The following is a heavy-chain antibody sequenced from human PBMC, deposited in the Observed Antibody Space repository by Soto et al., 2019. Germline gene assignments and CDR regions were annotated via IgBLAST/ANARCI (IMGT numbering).Heavy chain of an antibody. CDR1: GGSVSSDEYS. CDR2: GRDGGRT. Sequence: QVQLQESGPGLVKPSQTLSVTCTVSGGSVSSDEYSWTWIRQRPGKGLEWIGYGRDGGRTYSNPSLEGPATVSVDPSANHFSLRLSSVTASDTAVYYWARGFANYVEFWGQGTLVTASS. V-gene: IGHV4-31*01. CDR3: ARGFANYVEF. J-gene: IGHJ4*02.